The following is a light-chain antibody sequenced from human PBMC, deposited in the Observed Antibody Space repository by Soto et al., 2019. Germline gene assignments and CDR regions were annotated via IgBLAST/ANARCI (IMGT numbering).Light chain of an antibody. CDR3: QHYDSFPHT. Sequence: DIQMTHSPSFVSASVGDRVTITCRASQSIDNWLAWYQQKPGKAPKLLIYDASTLESGVSSGFSGSGSGTEFTLTISRLRPDELATYYCQHYDSFPHTFGEGGKVEIX. J-gene: IGKJ2*01. V-gene: IGKV1-5*01. CDR1: QSIDNW. CDR2: DAS.